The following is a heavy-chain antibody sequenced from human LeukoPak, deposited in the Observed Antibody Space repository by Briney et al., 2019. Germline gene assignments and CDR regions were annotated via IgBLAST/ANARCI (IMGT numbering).Heavy chain of an antibody. D-gene: IGHD4-17*01. V-gene: IGHV3-23*01. J-gene: IGHJ3*01. CDR3: GKDPNGDYVGAFDF. Sequence: PGGSLRLSCAASGFTFNRNAISWVRQAPGKGLEWISAIRGTGGTTYYADSVKGRCTISRDNSRNTVYLQMNSLRAEDTALYFCGKDPNGDYVGAFDFWGPGTMVTVSS. CDR1: GFTFNRNA. CDR2: IRGTGGTT.